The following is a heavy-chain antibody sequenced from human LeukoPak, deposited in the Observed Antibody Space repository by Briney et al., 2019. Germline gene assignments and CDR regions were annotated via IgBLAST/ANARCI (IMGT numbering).Heavy chain of an antibody. J-gene: IGHJ5*02. CDR1: GYTFTSYG. CDR3: ARDGHTAMVRLWFDP. CDR2: ISAYNGNT. Sequence: VASVKVSCKASGYTFTSYGISWVRQAPGQGLEWMGWISAYNGNTNYAQKLQGRVTMTTDTSTSTAYMELRSLRSDDTAVYYCARDGHTAMVRLWFDPWGQGTLVTVSS. V-gene: IGHV1-18*01. D-gene: IGHD5-18*01.